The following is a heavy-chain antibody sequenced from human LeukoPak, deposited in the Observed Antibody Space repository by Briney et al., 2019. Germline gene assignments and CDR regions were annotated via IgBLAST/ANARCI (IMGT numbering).Heavy chain of an antibody. V-gene: IGHV4-30-2*01. CDR1: GGSISSGGYS. CDR3: ARDGASGNRGAFDI. J-gene: IGHJ3*02. Sequence: SQTLSLTCAVSGGSISSGGYSWSWIRQPPGKGLEWIGYIYHSGSTYYNPSLKSRVTISVDRSKNQFSLKLSSVTAADTAVYYCARDGASGNRGAFDIWGQGTMVTVSS. D-gene: IGHD1-14*01. CDR2: IYHSGST.